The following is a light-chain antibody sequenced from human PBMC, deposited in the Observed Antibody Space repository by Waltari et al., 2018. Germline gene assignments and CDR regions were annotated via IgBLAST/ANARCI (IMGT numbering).Light chain of an antibody. CDR3: QSYDSSLSGSKV. Sequence: QSVLTQPPSVSGAPGQRVTISCTGSSSNIGAGYDVHWYQQLPGTAPKLLIYGNSNRPAGVPDRFSCAKSGTSASLAITGLQAEDEADDYCQSYDSSLSGSKVFGGGTKLTVL. V-gene: IGLV1-40*01. J-gene: IGLJ2*01. CDR2: GNS. CDR1: SSNIGAGYD.